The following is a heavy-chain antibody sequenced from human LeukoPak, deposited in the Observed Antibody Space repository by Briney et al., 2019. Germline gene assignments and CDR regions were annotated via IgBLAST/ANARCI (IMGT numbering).Heavy chain of an antibody. CDR3: AKDRPTGGSGWGYGMDV. V-gene: IGHV3-74*01. Sequence: PGGSLRLSCVASGFMFNKYGMSWVRQAPGKGLVWVSRIASDGSSTTYADSVKGRFSISRDNAKNTLYLQMNSLRAEDTAVYYCAKDRPTGGSGWGYGMDVWGQGTTVTVSS. CDR1: GFMFNKYG. CDR2: IASDGSST. D-gene: IGHD6-19*01. J-gene: IGHJ6*02.